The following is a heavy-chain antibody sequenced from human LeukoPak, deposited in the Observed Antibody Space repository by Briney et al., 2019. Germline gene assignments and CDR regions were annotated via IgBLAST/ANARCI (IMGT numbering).Heavy chain of an antibody. CDR1: GFTVSSNY. CDR2: IYSGGST. D-gene: IGHD3-3*01. J-gene: IGHJ6*03. V-gene: IGHV3-53*01. Sequence: GGSLRLSCAASGFTVSSNYMSWVRQAPGKGLEWVSVIYSGGSTYYADSVKGRFTISRDNSKNTLYLQMNSLRAEDTAVYYCAGGEGGGGNYDFWSGYYYYYYMDVWGKGTTVTVSS. CDR3: AGGEGGGGNYDFWSGYYYYYYMDV.